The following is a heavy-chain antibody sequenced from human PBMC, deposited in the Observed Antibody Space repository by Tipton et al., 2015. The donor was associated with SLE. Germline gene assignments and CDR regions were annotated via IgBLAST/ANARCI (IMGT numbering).Heavy chain of an antibody. CDR2: ISSSGTAT. D-gene: IGHD1-26*01. Sequence: SLRLSCAASGFIFSDYYMSWIRQAPGKGLEWVSYISSSGTATYYADSVKGRLTISRDNAKNSLYLQMNSLRAEDTAVYYCAREGVGYYFDYWGRGTLVAGSS. CDR3: AREGVGYYFDY. J-gene: IGHJ4*02. CDR1: GFIFSDYY. V-gene: IGHV3-11*04.